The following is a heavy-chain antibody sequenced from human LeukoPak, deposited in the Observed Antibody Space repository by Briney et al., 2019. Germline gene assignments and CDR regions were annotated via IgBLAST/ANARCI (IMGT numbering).Heavy chain of an antibody. CDR1: GFTFSRYG. CDR2: SWYDGTST. V-gene: IGHV3-33*01. D-gene: IGHD7-27*01. J-gene: IGHJ2*01. CDR3: ARDWGSTVYWYFAL. Sequence: PGRSLRLSCSASGFTFSRYGMHWVRQAPGKGLEWVAFSWYDGTSTDYADSVKGRFSVSRDNSENTVSLQMNSLRAEDTAVYYCARDWGSTVYWYFALWGRGTLVTVSS.